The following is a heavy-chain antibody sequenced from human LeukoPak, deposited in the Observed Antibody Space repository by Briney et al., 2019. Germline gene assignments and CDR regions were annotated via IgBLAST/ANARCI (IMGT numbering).Heavy chain of an antibody. CDR3: AEGSPLGYCSGGSCYPRY. J-gene: IGHJ4*02. V-gene: IGHV3-23*01. CDR2: ISGSGGST. D-gene: IGHD2-15*01. CDR1: GFTFSSYA. Sequence: QPGGSLRLSCAASGFTFSSYAMTWARQAPGKGLEWVSVISGSGGSTYYADSVKGRFTVSRDNSKNTLYLQMSRLRAEDTAVYYCAEGSPLGYCSGGSCYPRYWGQGTLVTVSS.